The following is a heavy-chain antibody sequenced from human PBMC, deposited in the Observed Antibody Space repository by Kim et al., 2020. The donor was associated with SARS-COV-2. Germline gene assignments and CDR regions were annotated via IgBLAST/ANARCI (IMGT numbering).Heavy chain of an antibody. CDR1: GFTVSDYH. D-gene: IGHD6-6*01. CDR2: IINRGSST. Sequence: GGSLRLSCASSGFTVSDYHMYWIRQAPGKGLEWVSYIINRGSSTHYADSVKGRFTISRDNAKNSLYLHMSSLSAEDTAMYYCAREGQGSSSLAPIAYWGQGTLVTVSS. J-gene: IGHJ4*02. CDR3: AREGQGSSSLAPIAY. V-gene: IGHV3-11*01.